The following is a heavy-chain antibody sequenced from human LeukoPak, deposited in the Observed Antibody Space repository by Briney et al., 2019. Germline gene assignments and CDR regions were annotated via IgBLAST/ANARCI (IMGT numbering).Heavy chain of an antibody. D-gene: IGHD3-10*01. J-gene: IGHJ6*04. CDR2: IFHSGST. CDR3: ARASGSYGSGSYYYYGMDV. CDR1: GYSISSGYY. V-gene: IGHV4-38-2*01. Sequence: SETLALTCAVSGYSISSGYYWGWIRQPPGKGLEWIGSIFHSGSTYYNPSLKSRVNMSVDTSKNQLSLKLSSVTAADPAVYYCARASGSYGSGSYYYYGMDVWGKGTTVTVSS.